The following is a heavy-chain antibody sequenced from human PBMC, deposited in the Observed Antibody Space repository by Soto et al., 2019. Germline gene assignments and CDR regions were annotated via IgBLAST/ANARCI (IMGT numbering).Heavy chain of an antibody. CDR2: IDPSDSYT. CDR3: ARHKADKYDYVWGSYRYYYYYYGMDV. D-gene: IGHD3-16*02. J-gene: IGHJ6*02. CDR1: GYSFTSYW. V-gene: IGHV5-10-1*01. Sequence: GESLKISCKGSGYSFTSYWISWVRQMPGKGLEWMGRIDPSDSYTNYSPSFQGHVTISADKSISTAYLQWSSLKASDTAMYYCARHKADKYDYVWGSYRYYYYYYGMDVWGQGTTVTVS.